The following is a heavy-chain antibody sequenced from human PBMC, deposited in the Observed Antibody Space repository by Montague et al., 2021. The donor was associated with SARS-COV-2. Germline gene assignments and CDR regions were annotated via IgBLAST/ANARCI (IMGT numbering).Heavy chain of an antibody. CDR3: ATGTRRYGMDF. CDR2: IYQSGSA. J-gene: IGHJ6*02. CDR1: GGSVSSGDYS. V-gene: IGHV4-30-2*06. D-gene: IGHD3-10*01. Sequence: TLSLTCVVSGGSVSSGDYSWSWIRQSPGKGLEWIGYIYQSGSAYYNPSLKSRVTISIDTSNNQFSLNLRSVTAADTGLYYRATGTRRYGMDFWGQGTTVTVSS.